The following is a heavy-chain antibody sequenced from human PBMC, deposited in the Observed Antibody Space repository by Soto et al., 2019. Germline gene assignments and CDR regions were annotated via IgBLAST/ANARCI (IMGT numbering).Heavy chain of an antibody. D-gene: IGHD2-15*01. CDR2: INHSGST. Sequence: QVQLQQWGAGLLKPSETLSLTCAVYGGSFSGYYWSWIRQPPGKGLEWIGEINHSGSTNYNPSLKSRVTISVDTSKNQFSLKLSSVTAADTAVYYCARSSETYCSGGSCLLWYFDLWGRGTLVTVSS. V-gene: IGHV4-34*01. CDR3: ARSSETYCSGGSCLLWYFDL. CDR1: GGSFSGYY. J-gene: IGHJ2*01.